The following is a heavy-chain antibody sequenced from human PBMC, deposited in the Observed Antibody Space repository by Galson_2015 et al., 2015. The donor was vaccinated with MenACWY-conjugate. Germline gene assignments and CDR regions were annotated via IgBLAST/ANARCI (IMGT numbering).Heavy chain of an antibody. CDR3: AYRTHVTSVDF. CDR1: GLSLSSHAEL. V-gene: IGHV2-5*01. D-gene: IGHD2-21*02. J-gene: IGHJ4*02. Sequence: ALVKPTQTLTLTCTFSGLSLSSHAELVGWVRQPPGKAPEWLAFVYWNDDKRYSPSLRSRLTITKDTSRNQVVFTMTNMDPADTSIFYCAYRTHVTSVDFWGQGTLVTVSS. CDR2: VYWNDDK.